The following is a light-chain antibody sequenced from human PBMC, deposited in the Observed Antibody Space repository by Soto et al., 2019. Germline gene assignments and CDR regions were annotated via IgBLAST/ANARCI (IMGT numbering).Light chain of an antibody. V-gene: IGKV3-15*01. Sequence: EILLTQSPATLSLSPWERATVSFRASQSVISNLACYQQKPGEAPRLLIDCXSTRATGSPARFSGSGSGTEFTLTISSLQSEDFAVYYCQQYKNGISTFGQGTRLEIK. CDR2: CXS. CDR1: QSVISN. CDR3: QQYKNGIST. J-gene: IGKJ5*01.